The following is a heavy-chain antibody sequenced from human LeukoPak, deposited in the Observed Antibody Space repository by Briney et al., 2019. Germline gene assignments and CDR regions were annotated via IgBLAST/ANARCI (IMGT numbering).Heavy chain of an antibody. J-gene: IGHJ4*02. Sequence: GGSLRLSCAASAFTVSSSYMSWVRQAPGKGLEWVSIIYSGGSTYYADSVKGRFTISRDESKNTLYLQMNSLRAADTAVYYCARDIGDEFDSWGQGTLVTVSS. V-gene: IGHV3-53*01. CDR1: AFTVSSSY. CDR2: IYSGGST. CDR3: ARDIGDEFDS. D-gene: IGHD1-26*01.